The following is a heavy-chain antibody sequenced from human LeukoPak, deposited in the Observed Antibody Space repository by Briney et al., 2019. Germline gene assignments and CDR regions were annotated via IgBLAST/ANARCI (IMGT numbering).Heavy chain of an antibody. CDR1: GGSFSGYY. Sequence: SETLSLTCAVYGGSFSGYYWAWVRQPPGKGLEWIGSIYYSGRTFYNPSLKSRVTISVDTSKNQFSLRLSSVTAADTAVYYCAPQQGRNLVNYFDYWGQGTLVTVSS. CDR2: IYYSGRT. J-gene: IGHJ4*02. D-gene: IGHD2-21*01. V-gene: IGHV4-39*01. CDR3: APQQGRNLVNYFDY.